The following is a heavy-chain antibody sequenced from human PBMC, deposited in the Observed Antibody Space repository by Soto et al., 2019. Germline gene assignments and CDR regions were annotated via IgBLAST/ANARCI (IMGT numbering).Heavy chain of an antibody. Sequence: SETLSLTCTVSGGSITSGDHYWTWIRQSPGKGLEWIGHIYYSGSTYYNPSLKSRLTISLDTSKNQFSLNLSSVTAADTAVYYCASRVSLVRAVWGFDPWCQGTLVTV. CDR2: IYYSGST. D-gene: IGHD3-10*01. CDR3: ASRVSLVRAVWGFDP. V-gene: IGHV4-30-4*01. CDR1: GGSITSGDHY. J-gene: IGHJ5*02.